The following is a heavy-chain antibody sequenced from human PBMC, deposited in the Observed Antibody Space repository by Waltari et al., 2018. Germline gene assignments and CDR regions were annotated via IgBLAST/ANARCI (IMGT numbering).Heavy chain of an antibody. CDR1: GFSLTTTGVG. CDR2: IYWDNDK. D-gene: IGHD5-18*01. V-gene: IGHV2-5*02. Sequence: QITLKESGPTPLKPTQTLTVTCSFSGFSLTTTGVGVGWIRQPQGKALEWLAVIYWDNDKRYSPSLRNRLTITKDTSKNQVVLTMTNVDPVDTATYFCAHRALADTAMGWDFGSWDYWGQGALVTVSS. J-gene: IGHJ4*02. CDR3: AHRALADTAMGWDFGSWDY.